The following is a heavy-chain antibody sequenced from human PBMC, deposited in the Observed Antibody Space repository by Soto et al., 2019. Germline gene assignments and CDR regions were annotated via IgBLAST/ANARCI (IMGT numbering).Heavy chain of an antibody. Sequence: QVQLQESGPGLVTPSQTLSLTCTVSGGSISSGGYYWSWIRQHPGKGLEWIGYIYYSGSTYYNPSLKTRVTISVDTSTNQFSLKLSSVTAADTAVYYGARETYYYDRSGSSGFDYWGQGTLVTVSS. CDR1: GGSISSGGYY. J-gene: IGHJ4*02. V-gene: IGHV4-31*03. CDR3: ARETYYYDRSGSSGFDY. D-gene: IGHD3-22*01. CDR2: IYYSGST.